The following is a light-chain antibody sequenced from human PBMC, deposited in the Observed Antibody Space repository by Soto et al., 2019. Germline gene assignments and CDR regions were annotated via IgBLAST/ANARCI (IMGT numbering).Light chain of an antibody. V-gene: IGKV3-20*01. Sequence: EIVLTQSPGTLSLSPGERATLSCRASQSVDRSYLAWYQQKPGQAPRLLIFGANTRATGIPDRFSGSGSGTDFTRRISRLEPDDFAVYYCQQYGRSLMFTFGWGTKVES. J-gene: IGKJ2*01. CDR3: QQYGRSLMFT. CDR2: GAN. CDR1: QSVDRSY.